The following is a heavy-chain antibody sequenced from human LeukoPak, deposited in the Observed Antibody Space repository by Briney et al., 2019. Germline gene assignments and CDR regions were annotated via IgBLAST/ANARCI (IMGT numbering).Heavy chain of an antibody. CDR1: GGSISSYY. CDR2: IYYSGST. D-gene: IGHD3-16*01. V-gene: IGHV4-59*12. J-gene: IGHJ6*03. Sequence: SETLSLTCTVSGGSISSYYWSWIRQPPGKGLEWIGYIYYSGSTNYNPSLKSRVTISVDTSKNQFSLKLSSVTAADTAVYHCARGITGGWYYYMDVWGKGTTVTVSS. CDR3: ARGITGGWYYYMDV.